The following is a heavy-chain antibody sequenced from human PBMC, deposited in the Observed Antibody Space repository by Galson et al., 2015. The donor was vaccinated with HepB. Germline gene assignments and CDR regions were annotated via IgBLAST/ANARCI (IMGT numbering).Heavy chain of an antibody. D-gene: IGHD4-23*01. CDR3: ARGVKGYGSNGVDY. Sequence: SLRLSCAASGLTFSDYYMSWIRQAPGKGLEWVSYISSSSSYTSYGDSVKGRFTISRDNAKNSLYLQMNSLRAEDTALYYCARGVKGYGSNGVDYWGQGTLVTVSS. CDR1: GLTFSDYY. CDR2: ISSSSSYT. V-gene: IGHV3-11*05. J-gene: IGHJ4*02.